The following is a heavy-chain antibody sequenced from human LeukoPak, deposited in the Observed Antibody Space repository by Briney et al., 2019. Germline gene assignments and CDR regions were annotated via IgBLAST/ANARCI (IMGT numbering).Heavy chain of an antibody. V-gene: IGHV4-34*01. CDR3: ARGREDVVVVAAKTLKFYYFDY. J-gene: IGHJ4*02. Sequence: PSETLSLTCAVYGGSFSGYYWSWIRQPPGKGLEWIGEINHSGSTNYNPSLKSRVTISVDTSKNQFSLKLSSVTAADTAVYYCARGREDVVVVAAKTLKFYYFDYWGQGTLVTVSS. CDR2: INHSGST. D-gene: IGHD2-15*01. CDR1: GGSFSGYY.